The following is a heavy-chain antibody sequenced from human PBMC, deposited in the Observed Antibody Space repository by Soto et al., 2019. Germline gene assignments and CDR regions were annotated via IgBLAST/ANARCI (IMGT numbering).Heavy chain of an antibody. Sequence: ASVKVSCKASGYTFTSYGISWVRQAPGQGLEWMGWISAYNGNTNYAQKLQGRVTMTTDTSTSTAYMELRSLRSDDTAVYYCARGYCSSTSCPTYYYYGMDVRGQGTTVTVSS. J-gene: IGHJ6*02. CDR2: ISAYNGNT. CDR3: ARGYCSSTSCPTYYYYGMDV. CDR1: GYTFTSYG. D-gene: IGHD2-2*01. V-gene: IGHV1-18*04.